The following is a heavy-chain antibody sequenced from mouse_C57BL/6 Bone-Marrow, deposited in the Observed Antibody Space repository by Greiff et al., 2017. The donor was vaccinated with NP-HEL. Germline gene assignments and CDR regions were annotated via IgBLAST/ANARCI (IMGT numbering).Heavy chain of an antibody. CDR1: GFTFSSYA. J-gene: IGHJ3*01. CDR3: TITGTAWFAY. CDR2: ISSGGDYI. D-gene: IGHD4-1*01. Sequence: EVMLVESGEGLVKPGGSLKLSCAASGFTFSSYAMSWVRQTPEKRLEWVAYISSGGDYIYYADTVKGRFTISRDNARNTLYLQMSSLKSEDTAMYYCTITGTAWFAYWGQGTLVTVSA. V-gene: IGHV5-9-1*02.